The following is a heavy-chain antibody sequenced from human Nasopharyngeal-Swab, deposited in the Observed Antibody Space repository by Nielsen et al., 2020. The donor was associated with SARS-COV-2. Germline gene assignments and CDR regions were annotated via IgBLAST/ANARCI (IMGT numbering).Heavy chain of an antibody. J-gene: IGHJ4*02. CDR2: IKQDGSEK. CDR1: GITFRSHW. CDR3: ARGIGWFPD. Sequence: GGSLRLSCAASGITFRSHWMTWVRQAPGKGLEWVANIKQDGSEKEYVDSVKGRFTISRDNAQNSVYLQMNSVRVDDTAVYYCARGIGWFPDWGQGTLVTVLS. D-gene: IGHD6-19*01. V-gene: IGHV3-7*01.